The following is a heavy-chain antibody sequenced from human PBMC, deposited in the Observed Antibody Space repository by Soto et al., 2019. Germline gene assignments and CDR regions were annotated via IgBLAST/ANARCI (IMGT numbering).Heavy chain of an antibody. Sequence: PETLSLTCAVYGGSFSPYYWTWLRQAPGKGLEWIGYLLYRGTATYNPALKSRVTISLDTSKKQVSLRLSSVTAADTAVYYCAREKDRILGGYAFGYWGPGTMVTVSS. D-gene: IGHD1-26*01. CDR2: LLYRGTA. CDR1: GGSFSPYY. J-gene: IGHJ3*01. CDR3: AREKDRILGGYAFGY. V-gene: IGHV4-59*01.